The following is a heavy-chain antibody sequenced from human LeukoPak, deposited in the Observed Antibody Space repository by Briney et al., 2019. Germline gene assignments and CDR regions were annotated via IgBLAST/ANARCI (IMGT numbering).Heavy chain of an antibody. D-gene: IGHD2-2*01. Sequence: SETLSLTCTVSGGSISSSSYNWGWIRQPPGTGLEWIGNIYYSGSTYYNPSLKSRVTISEDPSKNQFSLKLSSVTAADTAVYYCARAGHCSSTSCYGHFDYWGQGTLVTVSS. CDR2: IYYSGST. V-gene: IGHV4-39*07. CDR3: ARAGHCSSTSCYGHFDY. CDR1: GGSISSSSYN. J-gene: IGHJ4*02.